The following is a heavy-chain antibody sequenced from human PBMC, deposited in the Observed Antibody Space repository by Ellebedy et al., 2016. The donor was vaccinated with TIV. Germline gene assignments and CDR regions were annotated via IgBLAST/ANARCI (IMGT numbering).Heavy chain of an antibody. V-gene: IGHV3-23*01. CDR1: GFNFGGHA. CDR3: AKDVRYTTGWGGALDI. D-gene: IGHD6-19*01. Sequence: GESLKISCAASGFNFGGHAMKWVRQPPGKGLEWVSSIGSSAYSTHYADSVKGRFTISRDNSRNTLYLQMNSLRGEDTAVYFCAKDVRYTTGWGGALDIWGQGAMVIVSS. CDR2: IGSSAYST. J-gene: IGHJ3*02.